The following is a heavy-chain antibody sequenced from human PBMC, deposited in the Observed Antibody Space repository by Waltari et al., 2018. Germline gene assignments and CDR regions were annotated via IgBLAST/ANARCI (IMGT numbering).Heavy chain of an antibody. V-gene: IGHV1-24*01. CDR3: ATDRSGGGSGWYRRYYGMDV. J-gene: IGHJ6*02. CDR2: FEREDGET. CDR1: GYTLTELS. D-gene: IGHD6-19*01. Sequence: QVQLVQSGAEVKKPGASVKVSCKVSGYTLTELSMHWVRQAPGKGLEWMGVFEREDGETIYAQKFQDRVTMTEDTATDTAYMELSSLRSEDTAVYYCATDRSGGGSGWYRRYYGMDVWGQGTTVTVSS.